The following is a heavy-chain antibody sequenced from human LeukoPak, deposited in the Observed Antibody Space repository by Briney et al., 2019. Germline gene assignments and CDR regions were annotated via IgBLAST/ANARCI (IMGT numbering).Heavy chain of an antibody. CDR3: ARRPCIAAACTSGDAVWFDP. D-gene: IGHD6-13*01. CDR1: GGTFSSYA. Sequence: SVKVSCKASGGTFSSYAISWVRQAPGQGLEWMGGIIPIFGTANYAQKFQGRVTITADESTSTAYMELSSLRSEDTAVYYCARRPCIAAACTSGDAVWFDPWGQGTLVTVSS. CDR2: IIPIFGTA. V-gene: IGHV1-69*13. J-gene: IGHJ5*02.